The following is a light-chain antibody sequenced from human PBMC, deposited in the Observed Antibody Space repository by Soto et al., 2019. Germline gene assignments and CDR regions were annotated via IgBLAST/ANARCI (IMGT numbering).Light chain of an antibody. CDR1: QTVSSN. J-gene: IGKJ3*01. Sequence: VMTQSPATLSVSPGESATLSCWASQTVSSNLAWSQHKPGQAPRLLICGASTRATGIPARFSGRGSVTDFTPTINHLQSEDSAVYFGQQYNNLPSFTSGPGTKVDIK. CDR3: QQYNNLPSFT. V-gene: IGKV3-15*01. CDR2: GAS.